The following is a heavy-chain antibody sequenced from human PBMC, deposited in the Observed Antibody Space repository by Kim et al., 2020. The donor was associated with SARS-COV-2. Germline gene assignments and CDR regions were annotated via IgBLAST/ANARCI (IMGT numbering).Heavy chain of an antibody. CDR3: ARHMGGSYSSANDY. V-gene: IGHV4-39*01. D-gene: IGHD1-26*01. J-gene: IGHJ4*02. Sequence: SETLSLTCTVSGGSISSSSYYWGWFRQPPGKGLEWIGSIYYSGSTYYNPSLKSRVTISVDTSKNQFSLKLSSVTAADTAVYYCARHMGGSYSSANDYWGQGTLVTVSS. CDR1: GGSISSSSYY. CDR2: IYYSGST.